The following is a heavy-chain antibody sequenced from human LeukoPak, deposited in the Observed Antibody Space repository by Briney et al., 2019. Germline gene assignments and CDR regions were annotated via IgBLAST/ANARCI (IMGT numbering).Heavy chain of an antibody. CDR1: GFTVSSNY. D-gene: IGHD3-10*01. J-gene: IGHJ4*02. Sequence: GGSLRLSCIVSGFTVSSNYMSWVRQAPGKGLEWVSVIYSGGSTYYADSVKGRFTISRDNSKNTLYLQMNSLRAEDTAVYYCARGAGFGRYFDYWGQGTLVTVSS. V-gene: IGHV3-53*01. CDR2: IYSGGST. CDR3: ARGAGFGRYFDY.